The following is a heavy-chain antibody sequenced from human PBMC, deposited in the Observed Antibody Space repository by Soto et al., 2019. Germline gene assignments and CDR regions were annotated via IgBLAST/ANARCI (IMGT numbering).Heavy chain of an antibody. CDR2: INYSGST. CDR1: GGSFSGYY. J-gene: IGHJ6*03. CDR3: ARVYYYGSGSKTRNNYYYYYMDV. Sequence: PSETLSLTCAVYGGSFSGYYWSWIRQPPGKGLEWIGEINYSGSTYYNPSLKSRVTISVDTSKNQFSLKLSSVTAADTAVYYCARVYYYGSGSKTRNNYYYYYMDVWGKGTTVTVSS. V-gene: IGHV4-34*01. D-gene: IGHD3-10*01.